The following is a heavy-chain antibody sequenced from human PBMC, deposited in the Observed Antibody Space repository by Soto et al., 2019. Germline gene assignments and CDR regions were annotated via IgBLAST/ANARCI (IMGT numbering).Heavy chain of an antibody. D-gene: IGHD2-2*01. CDR1: GVPFSSYG. J-gene: IGHJ4*02. Sequence: GGSLRLSCAASGVPFSSYGMHWVRQAPGKGLEWVAVISYDGSNKYYADSVKGRFTISRDNSKNTLYLQMNSLRAEDTAVYYCAKDQDIVVVPAAMGFDYWGQGTLVTVSS. V-gene: IGHV3-30*18. CDR3: AKDQDIVVVPAAMGFDY. CDR2: ISYDGSNK.